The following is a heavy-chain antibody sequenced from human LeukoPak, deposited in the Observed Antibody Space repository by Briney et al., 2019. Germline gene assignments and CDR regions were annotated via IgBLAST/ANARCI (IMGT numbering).Heavy chain of an antibody. V-gene: IGHV4-59*06. CDR3: ARFENWGLARGD. J-gene: IGHJ4*02. CDR1: GGSISSYY. CDR2: IYYSGST. D-gene: IGHD7-27*01. Sequence: PSETLSLTCTVSGGSISSYYWSWIRQPPGKGLEWMGYIYYSGSTYYNPSLKSRVTISVDTSKNQFSLKLSSVTAADTAVYYCARFENWGLARGDWGQGTPVTVSS.